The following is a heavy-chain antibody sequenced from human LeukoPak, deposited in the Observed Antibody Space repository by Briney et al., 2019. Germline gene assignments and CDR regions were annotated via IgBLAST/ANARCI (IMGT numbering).Heavy chain of an antibody. V-gene: IGHV4-34*01. J-gene: IGHJ4*02. CDR2: INHSGST. CDR3: ARGGRGYRPIGY. Sequence: SETLSLTCAVYGVSFSGYYWSWIRQPPGKGLEWIGEINHSGSTNYNPSLKSRVTISVDTSKNQFSLKLSSVTAADTAVYYRARGGRGYRPIGYWGQGTLVTVSS. D-gene: IGHD3-3*01. CDR1: GVSFSGYY.